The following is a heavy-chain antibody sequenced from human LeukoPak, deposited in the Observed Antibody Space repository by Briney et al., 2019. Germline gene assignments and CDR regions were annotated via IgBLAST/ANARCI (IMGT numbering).Heavy chain of an antibody. CDR3: ATNYDYVWGSFYY. J-gene: IGHJ4*02. Sequence: GGSLRLSCAASGFTLSSYWMSWVRQAPGKGLEWVANIKQDGSEKYYVDSVKGRFTISRDNAKNSLYLQMNSLRAEDTAVYYCATNYDYVWGSFYYWGQGTLVTVSS. D-gene: IGHD3-16*01. CDR2: IKQDGSEK. CDR1: GFTLSSYW. V-gene: IGHV3-7*01.